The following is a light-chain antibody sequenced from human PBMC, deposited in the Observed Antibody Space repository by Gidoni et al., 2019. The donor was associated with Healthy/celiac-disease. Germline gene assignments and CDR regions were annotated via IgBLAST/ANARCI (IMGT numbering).Light chain of an antibody. CDR2: DAS. CDR1: QSVSSY. Sequence: EIVLTQSPATLSLSLGERATLSCRASQSVSSYLAWYQQKPGQAPRLLIYDASNRATGIPARFSGSGSGTDFTLTISSLEPEDFAVYYCQQRKRLTFXGXTRVEIK. CDR3: QQRKRLT. V-gene: IGKV3-11*01. J-gene: IGKJ4*01.